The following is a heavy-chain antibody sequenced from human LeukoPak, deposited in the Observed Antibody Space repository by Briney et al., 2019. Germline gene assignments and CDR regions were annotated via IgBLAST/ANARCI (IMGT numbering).Heavy chain of an antibody. Sequence: GGSLRLSCAASGFTFSSYAMHWVRQAPGKGLVWVSRIISDGSSATHADSVKGRFTMSRDNAKNMLYLQMSSLRAEDTAVYYCTRDRRYGGMDVWGQGTTVTVSS. D-gene: IGHD3-10*01. CDR3: TRDRRYGGMDV. V-gene: IGHV3-74*01. CDR2: IISDGSSA. CDR1: GFTFSSYA. J-gene: IGHJ6*02.